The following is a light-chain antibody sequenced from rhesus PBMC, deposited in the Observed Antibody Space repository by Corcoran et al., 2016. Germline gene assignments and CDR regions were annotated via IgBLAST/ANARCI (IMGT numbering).Light chain of an antibody. J-gene: IGKJ2*01. CDR2: QAY. Sequence: DIQMTQSPSSLSASVGDTVTITCRASQGISCWCAWEQPKPGKAPKPLIYQAYSVLSGVPSRLSGSGSGADFTLTISSLQSEDFATYYCQQYSSRPSFGQGTKVEIK. V-gene: IGKV1-22*01. CDR3: QQYSSRPS. CDR1: QGISCW.